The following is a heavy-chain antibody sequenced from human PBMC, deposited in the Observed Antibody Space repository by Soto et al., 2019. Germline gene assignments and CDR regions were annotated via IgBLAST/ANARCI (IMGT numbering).Heavy chain of an antibody. Sequence: QVQLVQSGAEVKKPGASVKVSCKASGYTFTSYGISWVRQAPGQGLEWMGWISAYNGNTNYAQKLQGRVTMTTDTSTSTANMELRSLRSDDTAVYYCARDWGHSSGWYYYYYGMDVWGQGTTVTVSS. CDR2: ISAYNGNT. J-gene: IGHJ6*02. CDR3: ARDWGHSSGWYYYYYGMDV. CDR1: GYTFTSYG. D-gene: IGHD6-19*01. V-gene: IGHV1-18*04.